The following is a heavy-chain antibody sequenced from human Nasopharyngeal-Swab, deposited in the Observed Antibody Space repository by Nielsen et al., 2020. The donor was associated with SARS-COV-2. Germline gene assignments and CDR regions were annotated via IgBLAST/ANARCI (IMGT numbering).Heavy chain of an antibody. CDR1: AYIFNTSA. Sequence: ASSQVFCNASAYIFNTSAIHWMRHPPGQRLQWMGWLIAGNGNTEYSQKFQGRVTITRDTTASTAYMELSSLGSEDTAVYYCARGIRGIAAPFFDYWSREPWSPSPQ. D-gene: IGHD6-13*01. CDR3: ARGIRGIAAPFFDY. J-gene: IGHJ4*02. V-gene: IGHV1-3*01. CDR2: LIAGNGNT.